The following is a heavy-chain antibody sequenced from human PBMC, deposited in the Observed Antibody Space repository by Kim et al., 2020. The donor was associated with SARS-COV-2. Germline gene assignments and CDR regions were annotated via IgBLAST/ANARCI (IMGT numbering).Heavy chain of an antibody. J-gene: IGHJ4*02. Sequence: SETLSLTCAVYGGSFSGYYWSWIRQPPGKGLEWIGEINHSGSTNYNPSLKSRVTISVDTSKNQFSLKLSSVTAADTAVYYCARGGDGGYGYWGQGTLVTVSS. D-gene: IGHD5-12*01. CDR2: INHSGST. CDR1: GGSFSGYY. CDR3: ARGGDGGYGY. V-gene: IGHV4-34*01.